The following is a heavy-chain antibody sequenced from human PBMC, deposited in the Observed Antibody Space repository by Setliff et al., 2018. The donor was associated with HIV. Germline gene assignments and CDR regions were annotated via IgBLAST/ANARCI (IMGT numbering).Heavy chain of an antibody. Sequence: TLSLTCAFYGGSLNGFYWGWIRQSPGKGLEWIGEINHRGSTNYNPSLKSRVTIRVDMSKNQFSLEVTAVTAADTAVYYCVRGWDDKVSTISAPYYYYMDVWGEGTTVTVSS. CDR3: VRGWDDKVSTISAPYYYYMDV. D-gene: IGHD5-12*01. CDR2: INHRGST. V-gene: IGHV4-34*01. CDR1: GGSLNGFY. J-gene: IGHJ6*03.